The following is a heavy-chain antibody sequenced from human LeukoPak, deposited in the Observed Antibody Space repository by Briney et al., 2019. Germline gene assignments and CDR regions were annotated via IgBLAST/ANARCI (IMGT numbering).Heavy chain of an antibody. CDR1: GFTFDDYA. CDR2: ISGDGGST. D-gene: IGHD6-6*01. J-gene: IGHJ4*02. CDR3: VTDISPYSSSCVY. V-gene: IGHV3-43*02. Sequence: GGSLRLSCAASGFTFDDYAMHWVRQAPGKGLEWVSLISGDGGSTYYADSVKGRFTISRDNSKNSLYLQMNSLRTEDTALYYCVTDISPYSSSCVYWGQGTLVTVSS.